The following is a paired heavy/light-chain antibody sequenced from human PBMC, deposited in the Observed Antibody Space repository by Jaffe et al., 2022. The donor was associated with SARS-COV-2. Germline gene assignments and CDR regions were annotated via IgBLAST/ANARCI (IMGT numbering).Heavy chain of an antibody. CDR3: VKDPRRITMIVVEGDAFDI. V-gene: IGHV3-64D*09. J-gene: IGHJ3*02. D-gene: IGHD3-22*01. CDR1: GFTFSSYA. CDR2: ISSNGGST. Sequence: EVQLVESGGGLVQPGGSLRLSCSASGFTFSSYAMHWVRQAPGKGLEYVSAISSNGGSTYYADSVKGRFTISRDNSKNTLYLQMSSLRAEDTAVYYCVKDPRRITMIVVEGDAFDIWGQGTMVTVSS.
Light chain of an antibody. J-gene: IGKJ2*01. Sequence: DIQMTQSPSSVSASVGDRVTITCRASQGISSWLAWYQQKPGKAPKLLIYAASSLQSGVPSRFSGSGSGTDFTLTISSLQPEDFATYYCQQANSFPPTFGQGTKLEIK. CDR3: QQANSFPPT. CDR1: QGISSW. CDR2: AAS. V-gene: IGKV1D-12*01.